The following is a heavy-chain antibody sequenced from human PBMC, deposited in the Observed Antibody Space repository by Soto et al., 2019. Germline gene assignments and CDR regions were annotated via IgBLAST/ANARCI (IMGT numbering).Heavy chain of an antibody. CDR1: VFIFSDHN. CDR2: ISYDGTNK. V-gene: IGHV3-30*18. Sequence: WWSLRLSCSASVFIFSDHNMHWFRQAPGKGLEWVAVISYDGTNKYYADSVKGRFTISRDNSGNTLSLQMNSLGAGDTAVYYCAKDRSNSWSFDYWGQGTLVTVSS. D-gene: IGHD6-13*01. J-gene: IGHJ4*02. CDR3: AKDRSNSWSFDY.